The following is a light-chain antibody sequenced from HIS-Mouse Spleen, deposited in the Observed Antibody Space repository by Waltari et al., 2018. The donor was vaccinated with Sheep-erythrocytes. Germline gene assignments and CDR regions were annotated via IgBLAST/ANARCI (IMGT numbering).Light chain of an antibody. J-gene: IGKJ2*01. V-gene: IGKV3-11*01. CDR2: EAS. Sequence: EIVLTQSPATLSLPPGERATLSCRASQSASSYLAWYQQKPGQAPRLLIYEASNRATGIPARFSGSGSGTDFTLTISSLEPEDFAVYYCQQRSNWYTFGQGTKLEIK. CDR3: QQRSNWYT. CDR1: QSASSY.